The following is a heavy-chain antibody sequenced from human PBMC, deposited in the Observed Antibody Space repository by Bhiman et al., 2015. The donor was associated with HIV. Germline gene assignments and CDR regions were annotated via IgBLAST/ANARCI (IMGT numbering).Heavy chain of an antibody. CDR3: MRVTDY. V-gene: IGHV3-7*05. J-gene: IGHJ4*02. CDR2: IKEDGSEK. Sequence: EVQLVESGGGLVQPGGSLRLSCAASGFSFSIYWMSWVRQAPGKGLEWVANIKEDGSEKYYVDSVKGRFTISRDNVKKSLYLQMDSLRAEDTAVYYCMRVTDYWGQGALVTVSS. CDR1: GFSFSIYW.